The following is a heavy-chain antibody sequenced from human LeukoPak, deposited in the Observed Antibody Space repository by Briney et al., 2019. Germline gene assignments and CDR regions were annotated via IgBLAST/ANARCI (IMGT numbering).Heavy chain of an antibody. D-gene: IGHD3-10*01. J-gene: IGHJ3*01. V-gene: IGHV4-30-4*01. CDR2: LYYSGST. CDR3: ASGVRGLIPVPFVC. Sequence: SETLRLTCTVSGVSISSCGYYWSWIRQPPGKGLEWIGYLYYSGSTYYNPSLKSRVTISVDTSRNQFSLKLSSVTAADTAVYYCASGVRGLIPVPFVCWGQRTIVVVSS. CDR1: GVSISSCGYY.